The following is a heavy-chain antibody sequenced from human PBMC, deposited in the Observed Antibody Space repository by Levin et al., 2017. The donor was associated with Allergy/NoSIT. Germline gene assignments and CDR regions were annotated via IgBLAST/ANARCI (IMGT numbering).Heavy chain of an antibody. J-gene: IGHJ4*02. CDR1: GGSISGGGYH. D-gene: IGHD2-2*03. CDR3: AREDGSTFDF. Sequence: MPSETLSLTCTVSGGSISGGGYHWTWIRQHPEKGLEWIGYIYYSGSTFYNPSLKSRLMISVDTSKNQFSLNVSSVTAADTAVYYCAREDGSTFDFWGLGALVTVAS. V-gene: IGHV4-31*03. CDR2: IYYSGST.